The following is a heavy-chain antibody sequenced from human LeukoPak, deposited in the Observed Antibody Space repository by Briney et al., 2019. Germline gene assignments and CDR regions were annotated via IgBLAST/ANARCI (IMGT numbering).Heavy chain of an antibody. J-gene: IGHJ5*02. D-gene: IGHD6-19*01. V-gene: IGHV4-39*07. CDR3: ARAGYSTGPFDP. CDR2: IYYSGST. CDR1: GGSISSSSYY. Sequence: SETLSLTCTVSGGSISSSSYYWGWIRQPPGKGLEWIGSIYYSGSTYHNPSLKSRVIISVDTSKNQFSLKLSSVTAADTAVYYCARAGYSTGPFDPWGQGTLVTVSS.